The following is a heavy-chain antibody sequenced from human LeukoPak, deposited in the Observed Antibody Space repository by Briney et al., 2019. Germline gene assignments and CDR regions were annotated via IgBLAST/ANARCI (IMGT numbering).Heavy chain of an antibody. V-gene: IGHV1-69*13. J-gene: IGHJ6*03. Sequence: GASVKVSCKASRGTFSSYASGWVRQAPGRGLEWMGGTIPIFCTANYAQNFQGRVTITADESTSTAYMELRSVRSDDTAVYYCARDPPNYDFWSGYNYYYLDVWGKGTTVIVSS. CDR1: RGTFSSYA. CDR2: TIPIFCTA. D-gene: IGHD3-3*01. CDR3: ARDPPNYDFWSGYNYYYLDV.